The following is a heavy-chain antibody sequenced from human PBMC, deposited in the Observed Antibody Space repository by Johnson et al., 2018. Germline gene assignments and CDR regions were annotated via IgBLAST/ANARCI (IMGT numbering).Heavy chain of an antibody. D-gene: IGHD5-24*01. CDR2: IIPIVDIA. CDR3: AVEMQNI. V-gene: IGHV1-69*02. Sequence: QVQLVESGAEVKKPRSSVKVSCKASGGTFSSYTLIWLRRAPGQGLEREGRIIPIVDIAKYAQKVQGRAKMTADKCTMTAYLDLSRLRSEDTAVYYCAVEMQNIWGQGTMVTVSS. J-gene: IGHJ3*02. CDR1: GGTFSSYT.